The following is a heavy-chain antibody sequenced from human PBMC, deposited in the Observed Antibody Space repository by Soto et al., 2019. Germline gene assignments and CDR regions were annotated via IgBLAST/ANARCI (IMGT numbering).Heavy chain of an antibody. Sequence: QVQLQESGPGLVKPSQTLSLTCTVSGGSISSGGYYWSWIRQHPGKGLEWIGYIHYSGSTYYNPSLKSRGSISVDTSKNQFALKLSSVTAADTAVYYCASGSLQSSSWYFDYWGQGTLVNVSS. V-gene: IGHV4-31*03. CDR1: GGSISSGGYY. J-gene: IGHJ4*02. CDR2: IHYSGST. CDR3: ASGSLQSSSWYFDY. D-gene: IGHD6-13*01.